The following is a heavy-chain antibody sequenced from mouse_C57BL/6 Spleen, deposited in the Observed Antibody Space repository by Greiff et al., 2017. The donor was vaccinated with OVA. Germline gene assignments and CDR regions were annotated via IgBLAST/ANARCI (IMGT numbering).Heavy chain of an antibody. V-gene: IGHV1-22*01. CDR2: INPNNGGT. D-gene: IGHD2-1*01. CDR1: GYTFTDYN. J-gene: IGHJ2*01. Sequence: VQLKQSGPELVKPGASVKMSCKASGYTFTDYNMHWVKQSHGKSLAWIGYINPNNGGTSYNPKFKGKATLTVNKYSSTAYMELRSLTSEESAVYYCARGYGNYVYWGQGTTLTVSS. CDR3: ARGYGNYVY.